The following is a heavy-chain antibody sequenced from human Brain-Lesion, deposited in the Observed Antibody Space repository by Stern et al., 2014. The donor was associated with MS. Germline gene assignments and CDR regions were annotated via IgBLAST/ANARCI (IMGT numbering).Heavy chain of an antibody. CDR1: GGSISSSNW. CDR3: ARFPTSRPHVFDS. D-gene: IGHD2-2*01. J-gene: IGHJ4*02. Sequence: QVQLVQSGPGLVKPSGTLSLTCAVSGGSISSSNWWSWVRQSPGQGLEWIGESDHSGSTIYNPSLKSRVTVSVDKSQNRFSLNLRSVTAADTAVYFCARFPTSRPHVFDSWGQGTLVTVSS. CDR2: SDHSGST. V-gene: IGHV4-4*02.